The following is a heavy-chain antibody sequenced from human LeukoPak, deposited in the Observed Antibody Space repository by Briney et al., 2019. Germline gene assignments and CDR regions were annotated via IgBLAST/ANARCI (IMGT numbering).Heavy chain of an antibody. CDR2: MRRDGNEI. CDR1: GFTFSTYW. Sequence: GGSLRLSCSASGFTFSTYWMSWVRQAPGKGLEWVANMRRDGNEIYYLDSVRGQFTISRDNAKNSLYLQMNSLRAEDTAVYYCARDNYMMDDAFDIWGQGTMVTVSS. D-gene: IGHD3-16*01. CDR3: ARDNYMMDDAFDI. V-gene: IGHV3-7*03. J-gene: IGHJ3*02.